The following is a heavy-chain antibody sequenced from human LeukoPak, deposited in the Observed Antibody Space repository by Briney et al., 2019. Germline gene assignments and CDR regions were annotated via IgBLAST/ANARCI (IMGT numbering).Heavy chain of an antibody. V-gene: IGHV3-66*01. CDR3: ARWVTGTTAGFDY. CDR1: GFTVSSYY. CDR2: IYDGGST. Sequence: GGSLRLSCAASGFTVSSYYMTWVRQAPGKGLEWVSIIYDGGSTYYADSVKGRFSISRDSSKNTLLLQMNSLRAEDTAVYYCARWVTGTTAGFDYWGQGTLVTVSS. J-gene: IGHJ4*02. D-gene: IGHD1-7*01.